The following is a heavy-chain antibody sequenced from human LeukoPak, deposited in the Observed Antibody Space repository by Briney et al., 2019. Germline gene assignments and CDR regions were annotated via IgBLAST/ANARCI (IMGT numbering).Heavy chain of an antibody. CDR2: ISGSGGST. CDR1: GFTLSSYA. J-gene: IGHJ4*02. V-gene: IGHV3-23*01. D-gene: IGHD3-16*01. CDR3: AKDSSIAPRLGDY. Sequence: PGGSLRLSCAASGFTLSSYAMSWVRQAPGKGLEWVSAISGSGGSTYYADSVKGRFTISRDNSKNTLYLQMNSLRAEDTAVYYCAKDSSIAPRLGDYWGQGTLVAVSS.